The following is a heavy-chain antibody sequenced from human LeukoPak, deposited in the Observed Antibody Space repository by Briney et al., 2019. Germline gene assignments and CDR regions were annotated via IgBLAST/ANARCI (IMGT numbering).Heavy chain of an antibody. D-gene: IGHD2-15*01. CDR2: IAYSGST. J-gene: IGHJ4*02. CDR3: ARVYCSGGNCFHFDY. Sequence: PSETLSLTCTVSGASISRYYWSWIRLPPGKGVVWIGYIAYSGSTNYNPTLRSRVTISLETSKNQFSLKLSSVTAADTAMYYCARVYCSGGNCFHFDYWGQGTLVTVSS. V-gene: IGHV4-59*12. CDR1: GASISRYY.